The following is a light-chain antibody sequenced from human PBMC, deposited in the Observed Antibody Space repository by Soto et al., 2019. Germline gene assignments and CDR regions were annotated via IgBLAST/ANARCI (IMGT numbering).Light chain of an antibody. J-gene: IGKJ1*01. V-gene: IGKV1-39*01. CDR1: QSISTY. CDR2: ATS. Sequence: DTEMSQSPSSVSASVGDRVAITCRASQSISTYLIWYQQKPGKAPKLLIYATSSLQSGVPSRFSGSGSGTDFTLTISSLQPEDFATYYCQQSYSTPPGTFGQGTKV. CDR3: QQSYSTPPGT.